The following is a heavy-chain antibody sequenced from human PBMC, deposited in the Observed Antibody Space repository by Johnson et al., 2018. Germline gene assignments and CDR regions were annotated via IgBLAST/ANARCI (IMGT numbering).Heavy chain of an antibody. V-gene: IGHV1-69*11. CDR2: IIPSLGTA. J-gene: IGHJ1*01. CDR1: GGTFSTYT. CDR3: ARDRAAALLQH. D-gene: IGHD6-13*01. Sequence: QVQLVQSGAEVKKPGSSVKVSCKASGGTFSTYTINWVRQAPGQGLAWLGRIIPSLGTANYAQKFQGRVTITADESTSTAYMELSSLRSEDTAVYYCARDRAAALLQHWGQGTLVTVSS.